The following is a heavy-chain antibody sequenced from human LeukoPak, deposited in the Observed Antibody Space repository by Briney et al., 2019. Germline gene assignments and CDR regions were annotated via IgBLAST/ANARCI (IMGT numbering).Heavy chain of an antibody. CDR2: ISSSGSTV. Sequence: PGGSLRLSCAASGFTFSSCAMSWVRQAPGKGLEWVSYISSSGSTVYYVDSVKGRFTISRDNAKSSLYLQMNSLRDEDTAVYYCAGIYCSSTSCLHDAFDIWGQGTMVTVSS. CDR3: AGIYCSSTSCLHDAFDI. V-gene: IGHV3-48*02. CDR1: GFTFSSCA. J-gene: IGHJ3*02. D-gene: IGHD2-2*01.